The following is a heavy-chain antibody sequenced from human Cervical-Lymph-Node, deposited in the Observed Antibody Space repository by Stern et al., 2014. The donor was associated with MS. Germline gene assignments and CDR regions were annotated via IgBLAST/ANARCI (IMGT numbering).Heavy chain of an antibody. CDR2: IFPVFGTP. D-gene: IGHD6-13*01. V-gene: IGHV1-69*01. CDR3: ALSSETSDRWYSLGYDL. CDR1: RGTFSKFP. Sequence: AQLFESRAQSPKSGSSAKVTCQASRGTFSKFPSSSVRQDPGQGFEWLVGIFPVFGTPTYAQEFSGRFTITADVSTSTVYMELSSLRSDDTAVYYCALSSETSDRWYSLGYDLWGQGTLVTVSS. J-gene: IGHJ5*02.